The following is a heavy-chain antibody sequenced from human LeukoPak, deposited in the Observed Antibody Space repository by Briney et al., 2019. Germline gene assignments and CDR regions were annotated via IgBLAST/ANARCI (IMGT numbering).Heavy chain of an antibody. V-gene: IGHV4-31*03. CDR2: IYYSGST. Sequence: PSQTLSLTCTVSGGSISSGGYYWSWIRQHPGKGLEWIGYIYYSGSTYYNPSLKSRVTISVDTSKNQVSLKLSSVTAADTAVYYCARGIAAAPERAFDIWGQGTMVTVSS. CDR3: ARGIAAAPERAFDI. CDR1: GGSISSGGYY. D-gene: IGHD6-13*01. J-gene: IGHJ3*02.